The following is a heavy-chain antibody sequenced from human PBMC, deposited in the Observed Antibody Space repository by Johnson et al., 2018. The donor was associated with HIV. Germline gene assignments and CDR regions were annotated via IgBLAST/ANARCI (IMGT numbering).Heavy chain of an antibody. V-gene: IGHV3-30*04. CDR1: GFTFSSYA. J-gene: IGHJ3*02. Sequence: QMLLVESGGGVVQPGRSLRLSCAASGFTFSSYAMHWVRQAPGKGLEWVAVISYDGSNKYYADSVKGRFTISRDNSKNTLYLQMNSLRAEDTAVYYCASDWGARHAFEIWGQGTMVTVSS. CDR2: ISYDGSNK. CDR3: ASDWGARHAFEI. D-gene: IGHD7-27*01.